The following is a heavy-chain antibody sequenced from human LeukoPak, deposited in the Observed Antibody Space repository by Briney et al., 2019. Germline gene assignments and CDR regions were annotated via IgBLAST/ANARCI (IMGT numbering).Heavy chain of an antibody. CDR2: ISNDGSDK. Sequence: GGSLRLSCAASGFTFSNYAMHWVRQAPGKGLEWVAVISNDGSDKYYADSVKGRFTISRDNAKNSLYLQMNSLRAEDTAVYYCARAYCSSTSCPPGDFDYWGQGTLVTVSS. V-gene: IGHV3-30-3*01. J-gene: IGHJ4*02. CDR1: GFTFSNYA. CDR3: ARAYCSSTSCPPGDFDY. D-gene: IGHD2-2*01.